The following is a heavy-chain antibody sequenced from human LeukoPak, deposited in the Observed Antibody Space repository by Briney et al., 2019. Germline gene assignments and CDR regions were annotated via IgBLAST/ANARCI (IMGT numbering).Heavy chain of an antibody. J-gene: IGHJ4*02. CDR3: ARGVRDSYYDFWSGYYKSYYFDY. CDR2: ISYSGST. V-gene: IGHV4-31*03. D-gene: IGHD3-3*01. CDR1: GGSISSGGYY. Sequence: TSQTLSLTCTVSGGSISSGGYYWSWIRQHPGKGLEWIGYISYSGSTYYNPSLKSRVTISVDTSKNQFSLKLSSVTAADTAVYYCARGVRDSYYDFWSGYYKSYYFDYWGQGTLVTVSS.